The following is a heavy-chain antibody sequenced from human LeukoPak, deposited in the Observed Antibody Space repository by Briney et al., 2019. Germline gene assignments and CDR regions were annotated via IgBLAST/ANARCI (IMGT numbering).Heavy chain of an antibody. CDR2: IYHSGST. CDR1: GGSISSGGYY. J-gene: IGHJ6*02. CDR3: ARAMQQLVPRGMDV. Sequence: PSQTLSLTCTVSGGSISSGGYYWSWIRQPPGKGLEWIGYIYHSGSTYYNPSLKSRVTISVDRSKNQFSLKLSSVTAADTAVYYCARAMQQLVPRGMDVWGQGTTVTVSS. V-gene: IGHV4-30-2*01. D-gene: IGHD6-13*01.